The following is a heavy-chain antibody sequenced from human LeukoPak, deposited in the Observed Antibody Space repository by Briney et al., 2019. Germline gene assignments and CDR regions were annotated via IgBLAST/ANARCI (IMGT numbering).Heavy chain of an antibody. CDR2: ISSSSSYI. J-gene: IGHJ4*02. CDR3: ARDSVAARHIPFDY. D-gene: IGHD6-6*01. V-gene: IGHV3-21*01. CDR1: GFTFSSYS. Sequence: PGGSLRLSCAASGFTFSSYSMNWVRQAPGKGLEWVSSISSSSSYIYYADSVKGRFTISRDNAKNSLYLQMNSLRAEDTAVYYCARDSVAARHIPFDYWGQGTLVTVSS.